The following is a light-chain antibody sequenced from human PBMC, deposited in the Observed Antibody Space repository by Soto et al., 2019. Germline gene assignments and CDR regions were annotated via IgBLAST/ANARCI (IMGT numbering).Light chain of an antibody. CDR2: DAS. CDR1: QSVSSY. V-gene: IGKV3-11*01. Sequence: EIVLTQSPATLSLSPGERATLSCRASQSVSSYLAWYQQKPGQAPRLLIYDASNRATDIPARFSGSGSGTDFTLTISSLEPEDFAVYYCQQRSVFGQGTKVEIK. J-gene: IGKJ1*01. CDR3: QQRSV.